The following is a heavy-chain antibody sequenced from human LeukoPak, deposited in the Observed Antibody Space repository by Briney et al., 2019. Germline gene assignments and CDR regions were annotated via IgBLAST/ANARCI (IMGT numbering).Heavy chain of an antibody. CDR1: GFTFSNYA. CDR3: AKDRLERPDAFDI. V-gene: IGHV3-23*01. D-gene: IGHD1-1*01. J-gene: IGHJ3*02. CDR2: ISGRGGST. Sequence: GGFLRLSCAASGFTFSNYAMSWVRQAPGKGLEWVSAISGRGGSTYYADSVKGRFTISRDSPRNTLYLQMNSLRAEDTAVYYCAKDRLERPDAFDIWGQGTMVTVSS.